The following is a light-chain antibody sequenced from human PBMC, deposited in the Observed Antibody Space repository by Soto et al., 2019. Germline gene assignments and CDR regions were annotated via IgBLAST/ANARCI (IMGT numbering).Light chain of an antibody. Sequence: DIVMTQSPDSLAVSLGERATINCKSSQSVLYSSNNKNYLAWSQQKPGQPPKLLIYWASTRESGVPDRFSGSGSGTDFTLTISSLQAEDVAVYYCQQYYSTPPFTFGPGTKVDIK. CDR1: QSVLYSSNNKNY. J-gene: IGKJ3*01. CDR3: QQYYSTPPFT. CDR2: WAS. V-gene: IGKV4-1*01.